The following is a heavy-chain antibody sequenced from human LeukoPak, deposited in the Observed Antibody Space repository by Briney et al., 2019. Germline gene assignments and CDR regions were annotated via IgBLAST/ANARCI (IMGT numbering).Heavy chain of an antibody. Sequence: PSETLSLTCTVSGGSISSYYWSWIRQPPGKGLEWIGYIYYSGSTNYNPSLKSRVTISVDTSKNQFSLKLSSVTAADTAVYYWARGSPPSHYVWGSYRYTNPSLDYWGQGTLVTVSS. CDR3: ARGSPPSHYVWGSYRYTNPSLDY. D-gene: IGHD3-16*02. V-gene: IGHV4-59*01. CDR1: GGSISSYY. CDR2: IYYSGST. J-gene: IGHJ4*02.